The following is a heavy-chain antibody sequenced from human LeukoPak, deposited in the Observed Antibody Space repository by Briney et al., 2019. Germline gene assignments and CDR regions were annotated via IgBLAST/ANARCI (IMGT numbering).Heavy chain of an antibody. Sequence: ASVKVSCKASGYTFTSYDINWVRQATGQGLEWMGWMNPKSGNTGYAQKFQGRVTMTRNTSISTAYMELSSLRSEDTAVYYCARAVYYYDSSGYYSNTFDPWGQGTLVTVSS. CDR2: MNPKSGNT. J-gene: IGHJ5*02. V-gene: IGHV1-8*01. D-gene: IGHD3-22*01. CDR3: ARAVYYYDSSGYYSNTFDP. CDR1: GYTFTSYD.